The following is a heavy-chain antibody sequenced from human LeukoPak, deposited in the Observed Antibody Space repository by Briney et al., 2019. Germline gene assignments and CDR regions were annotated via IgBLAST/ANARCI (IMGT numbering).Heavy chain of an antibody. J-gene: IGHJ4*02. D-gene: IGHD4-17*01. CDR1: GGSFSGYY. V-gene: IGHV4-34*01. CDR2: INHSGNT. Sequence: SETLSLTCAVYGGSFSGYYWSWIRQPPGKGLEWIGEINHSGNTNYDPSLMSRVTLSVDTSKNQFSLKLTSVTAADTAVYYCARGYGLHFDYWGQGTLVTVSS. CDR3: ARGYGLHFDY.